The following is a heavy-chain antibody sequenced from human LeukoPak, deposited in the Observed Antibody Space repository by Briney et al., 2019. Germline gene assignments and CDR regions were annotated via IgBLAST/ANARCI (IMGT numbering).Heavy chain of an antibody. CDR1: GGTFSSYA. J-gene: IGHJ4*02. V-gene: IGHV1-69*01. CDR3: ARPRYCSSTSCYYFDY. D-gene: IGHD2-2*01. Sequence: GSSVKVSCKASGGTFSSYAISWVRQAPGQGLEWMGGIIPIFGTANYAQKFQGRVTITADESTSTAYMELSSLRSEDTAVYYCARPRYCSSTSCYYFDYWGQGTLVTVSS. CDR2: IIPIFGTA.